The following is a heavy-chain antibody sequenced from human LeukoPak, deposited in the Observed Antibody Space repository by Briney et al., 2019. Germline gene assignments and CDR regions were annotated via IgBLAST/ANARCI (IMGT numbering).Heavy chain of an antibody. CDR3: ASWDTLMALCDY. J-gene: IGHJ4*02. D-gene: IGHD5-18*01. CDR1: GYTFTDYY. Sequence: ASVKVSCKASGYTFTDYYMHWVRQAPGQGLEWMGWINPNSGGTIYAQKFQGRVTMTRDTSINTAYMELNRLRSDDTAVYYCASWDTLMALCDYWSQGTLVTVSS. CDR2: INPNSGGT. V-gene: IGHV1-2*02.